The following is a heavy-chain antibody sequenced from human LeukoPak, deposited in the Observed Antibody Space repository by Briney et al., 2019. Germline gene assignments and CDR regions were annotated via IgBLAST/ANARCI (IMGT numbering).Heavy chain of an antibody. D-gene: IGHD2-8*01. J-gene: IGHJ5*02. CDR3: ARSVEWFEGWFDP. Sequence: SETLSLTCTVSGGSISSSSYYWGWIRQPPGKGLEWIGSIYYSGSTYYNPSLKSRVTISVDTSKNQFSLKLSSVTAADTAVYYCARSVEWFEGWFDPWGQGTLVTVSS. CDR1: GGSISSSSYY. CDR2: IYYSGST. V-gene: IGHV4-39*07.